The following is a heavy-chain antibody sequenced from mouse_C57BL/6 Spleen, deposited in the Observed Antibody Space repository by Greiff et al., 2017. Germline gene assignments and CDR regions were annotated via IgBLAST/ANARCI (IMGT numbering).Heavy chain of an antibody. J-gene: IGHJ2*01. CDR1: GYTFTSYW. CDR3: ASSDGYFDC. CDR2: INPNSGST. Sequence: QVQLQQSGAELVKPGASVKLSCKASGYTFTSYWMHWVKQRPGQGLEWIGIINPNSGSTNYNEKFKSKATLTVDKSSSTAYMQLSSLTSDDSAVCYCASSDGYFDCRGQGTTLTVSS. V-gene: IGHV1-64*01.